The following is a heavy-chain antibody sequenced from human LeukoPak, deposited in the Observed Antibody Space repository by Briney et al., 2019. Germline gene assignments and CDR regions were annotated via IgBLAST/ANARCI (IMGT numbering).Heavy chain of an antibody. Sequence: GASVKVSCKASGYTFTGYYMHWVRQAPGQGLEWMGRINPNSGGTNYAQKLQGRVTMTRDTSISTAYMELSRLRSDDTAVYYCARGTLSHITIFGVVPPVSWGQGTLVTVSS. CDR3: ARGTLSHITIFGVVPPVS. V-gene: IGHV1-2*06. CDR2: INPNSGGT. D-gene: IGHD3-3*01. J-gene: IGHJ4*02. CDR1: GYTFTGYY.